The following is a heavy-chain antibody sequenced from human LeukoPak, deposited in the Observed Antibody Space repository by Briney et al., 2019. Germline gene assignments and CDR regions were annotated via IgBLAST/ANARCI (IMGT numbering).Heavy chain of an antibody. CDR3: ARDEPGEGIDH. J-gene: IGHJ4*02. CDR2: ISVDVTGT. CDR1: GFTFSSYW. V-gene: IGHV3-74*01. D-gene: IGHD7-27*01. Sequence: GGSLTLSCAASGFTFSSYWMHWVRQPPGKGQVWVSHISVDVTGTSYADSVKGRFTISRDNAKNTLYLQMNSLRVEDTAVYYCARDEPGEGIDHWGQGTLVTVSS.